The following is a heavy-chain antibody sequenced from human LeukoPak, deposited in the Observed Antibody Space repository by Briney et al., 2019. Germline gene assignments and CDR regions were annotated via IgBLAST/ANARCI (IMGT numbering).Heavy chain of an antibody. CDR2: IIPIFGTA. Sequence: SVKVSCKASGGTFSSYAISWVRQAPGQGLEWMGGIIPIFGTANYAQKFQGRVTITADESTSTAYMELSSLRPEDTAVYYCARSGNRIAAAGTDYFDYWGQGTLVTVSS. D-gene: IGHD6-13*01. J-gene: IGHJ4*02. V-gene: IGHV1-69*13. CDR3: ARSGNRIAAAGTDYFDY. CDR1: GGTFSSYA.